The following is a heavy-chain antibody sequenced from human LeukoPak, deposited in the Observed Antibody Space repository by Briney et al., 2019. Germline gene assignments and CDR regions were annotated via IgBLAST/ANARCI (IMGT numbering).Heavy chain of an antibody. V-gene: IGHV3-23*01. CDR2: ISGSGATT. Sequence: GGSLRLSCAASGFTFSSYAMTWVRQAPGKGLEWVSGISGSGATTYYADSVKGRFTISRDNSKNTLYLQLNSLRADDTAVYYCAKGKSSSSWNWFDPWGQGILVTVSS. CDR1: GFTFSSYA. J-gene: IGHJ5*02. D-gene: IGHD6-13*01. CDR3: AKGKSSSSWNWFDP.